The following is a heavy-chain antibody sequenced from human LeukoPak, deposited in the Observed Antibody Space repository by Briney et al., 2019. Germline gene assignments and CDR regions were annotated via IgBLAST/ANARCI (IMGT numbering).Heavy chain of an antibody. V-gene: IGHV4-4*02. CDR3: ASGEGMTTVTFFDY. CDR1: GGSISSTYW. CDR2: IYHTGST. D-gene: IGHD4-17*01. J-gene: IGHJ4*02. Sequence: SGTLSLTCAVSGGSISSTYWWNWVRQPPGKGLEWIGEIYHTGSTNYNPSLKSRVTISVDTSKNQFSLKVSSVTAADTAVYYCASGEGMTTVTFFDYRGQGTLVTVSS.